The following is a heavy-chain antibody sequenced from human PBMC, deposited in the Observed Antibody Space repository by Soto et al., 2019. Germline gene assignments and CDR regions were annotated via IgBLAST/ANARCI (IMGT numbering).Heavy chain of an antibody. CDR1: GFSFSSCT. Sequence: EVQLLGSGGGLVQPGGSLRLSCAASGFSFSSCTMSWVRQAPGKGLEWVSSIDGSGDKTYYADSVKGRFTISRDNSKNTLYLQMNGLRAEDTAVYYCANSPHILRRTTFQYWGQGALVSVSS. CDR3: ANSPHILRRTTFQY. D-gene: IGHD3-3*01. CDR2: IDGSGDKT. V-gene: IGHV3-23*01. J-gene: IGHJ1*01.